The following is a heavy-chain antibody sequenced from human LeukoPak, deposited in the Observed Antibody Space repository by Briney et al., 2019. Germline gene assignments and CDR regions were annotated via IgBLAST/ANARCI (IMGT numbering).Heavy chain of an antibody. CDR2: ISSSGSTI. Sequence: GGSLRLSCAASGFTFSDYYMSWIRQAPGRGLEWVSYISSSGSTIYYADSVKGRFTISRDNAKNSLYLQMNSLRAEDTAVYYCAIAKNGYGYGPSFDYWGQGTLVTVSS. D-gene: IGHD5-18*01. CDR3: AIAKNGYGYGPSFDY. V-gene: IGHV3-11*01. CDR1: GFTFSDYY. J-gene: IGHJ4*02.